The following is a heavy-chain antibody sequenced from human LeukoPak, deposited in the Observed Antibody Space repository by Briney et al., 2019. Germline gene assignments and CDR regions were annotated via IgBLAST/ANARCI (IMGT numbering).Heavy chain of an antibody. CDR1: GFTFSSYA. Sequence: PGGSLRLSCTASGFTFSSYAMTWVRHAPGKGLEWVSGISGSGLSTYYADSVKGRFTISRDNSKNMLYLQMNSLRDEDTAVYYCGKDKVVAAGDDAFDIWGQGTMVTVSS. J-gene: IGHJ3*02. CDR3: GKDKVVAAGDDAFDI. CDR2: ISGSGLST. D-gene: IGHD2-2*01. V-gene: IGHV3-23*01.